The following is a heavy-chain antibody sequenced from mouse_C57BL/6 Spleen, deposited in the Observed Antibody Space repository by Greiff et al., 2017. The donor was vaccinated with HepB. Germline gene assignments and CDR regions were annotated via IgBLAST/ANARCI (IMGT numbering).Heavy chain of an antibody. V-gene: IGHV1-64*01. J-gene: IGHJ3*01. CDR2: IHPNSGST. CDR1: GYTFTSYW. Sequence: VQLQQPGAELVKPGASVKLSCKASGYTFTSYWMHWVKQRPGQGLEWIGMIHPNSGSTNYNEKFKSKATLTVDKSSSTAYMQLSSLTSEDSAVYYCASGGTYGNYVPFAYWGQGTLVTVSA. D-gene: IGHD2-1*01. CDR3: ASGGTYGNYVPFAY.